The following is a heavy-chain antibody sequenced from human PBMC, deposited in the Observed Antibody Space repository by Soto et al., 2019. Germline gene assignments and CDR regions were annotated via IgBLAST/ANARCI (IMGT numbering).Heavy chain of an antibody. D-gene: IGHD5-18*01. CDR1: GCTFNRHA. J-gene: IGHJ4*02. V-gene: IGHV1-69*01. CDR2: IIPMVNKA. Sequence: HVQLVQSGAEVKKPGAAVKVSCRASGCTFNRHAISWVRQAPGQGLEWMGGIIPMVNKANYVEKFQGRVTITADESTTSVSMALRSLTPDDTAVFFCGRSKGRIRGYGGYHAFDHWGQGTLVTVSS. CDR3: GRSKGRIRGYGGYHAFDH.